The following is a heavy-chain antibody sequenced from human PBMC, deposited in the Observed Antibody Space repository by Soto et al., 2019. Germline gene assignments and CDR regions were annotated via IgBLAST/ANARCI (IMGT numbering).Heavy chain of an antibody. CDR3: ARGVKYGAYSRWFDP. V-gene: IGHV1-8*01. Sequence: QVQLVQSGAEVKMPGASVKVSSKAAGYTFASYDINWVRQATGKGLEYLGWMNPNNGNTGYVQKFQGRVTMTRDTSITTAYMELSSLRSEDTAVYFCARGVKYGAYSRWFDPWGQGTLVTVSS. J-gene: IGHJ5*02. CDR1: GYTFASYD. D-gene: IGHD4-17*01. CDR2: MNPNNGNT.